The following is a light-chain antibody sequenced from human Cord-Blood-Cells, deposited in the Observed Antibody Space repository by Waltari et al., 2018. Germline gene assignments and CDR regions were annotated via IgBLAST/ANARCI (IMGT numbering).Light chain of an antibody. J-gene: IGLJ3*02. CDR3: CSYAGSSTWV. CDR1: SSDVGSYNL. CDR2: EGS. V-gene: IGLV2-23*01. Sequence: QSALTQPASVSGSTGQSITISRSGTSSDVGSYNLVPWYQQHPGKAPKLMIYEGSKRPSGVSNRFSGSKSGNTASLTISGLQAEDEADYYCCSYAGSSTWVFGGGTKLTVL.